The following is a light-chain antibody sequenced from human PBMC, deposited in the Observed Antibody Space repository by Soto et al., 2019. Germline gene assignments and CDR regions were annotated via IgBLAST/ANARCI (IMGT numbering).Light chain of an antibody. V-gene: IGKV1-9*01. CDR2: AAS. CDR1: QGISSY. J-gene: IGKJ4*01. Sequence: IQLTQSPSSLSASVGDRVTITCRASQGISSYLAWYQQKPGKAPKLLIYAASTLQSGVPSRFSGRGSGTDFTLTISSLQPEDFATYYCQHLNTYPLTFGGGTKVEIK. CDR3: QHLNTYPLT.